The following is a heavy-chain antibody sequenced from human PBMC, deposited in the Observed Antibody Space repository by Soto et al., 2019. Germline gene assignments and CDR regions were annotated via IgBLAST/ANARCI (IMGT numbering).Heavy chain of an antibody. Sequence: SETLSLTCAVYGGSFSGYYWSWIRQPPGKGLEWIGEINHSGSTNYNPSLKSRVTISVDTSKNQFSLKLSSVTAADTAVYYCAGMDDILTGYNWGQGTLVTVS. CDR3: AGMDDILTGYN. D-gene: IGHD3-9*01. V-gene: IGHV4-34*01. CDR1: GGSFSGYY. CDR2: INHSGST. J-gene: IGHJ4*02.